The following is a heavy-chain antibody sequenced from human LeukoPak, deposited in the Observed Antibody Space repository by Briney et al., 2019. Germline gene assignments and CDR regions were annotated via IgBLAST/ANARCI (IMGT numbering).Heavy chain of an antibody. D-gene: IGHD7-27*01. CDR2: IYHSGST. Sequence: SETLSLTCTVSDYSISSGYYWGWIRQPPGKGLERIGSIYHSGSTYYNPSLKSRVTISVDTSKNQFSLKLSSVTAADTAVYYCARVTPGDYFDYWGQGTLVTVSS. V-gene: IGHV4-38-2*02. CDR3: ARVTPGDYFDY. J-gene: IGHJ4*02. CDR1: DYSISSGYY.